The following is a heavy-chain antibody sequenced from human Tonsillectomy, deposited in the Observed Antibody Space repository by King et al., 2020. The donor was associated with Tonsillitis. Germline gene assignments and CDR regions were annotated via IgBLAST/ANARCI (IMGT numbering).Heavy chain of an antibody. CDR2: INPSGGST. CDR3: ARDGGIAAAGSGTHFDY. CDR1: GYTFTSYY. J-gene: IGHJ4*02. Sequence: QLVQSGAEVKKPGASVKVSCKASGYTFTSYYMHWVRQAPGQGLEWMGIINPSGGSTSYAQKFQGRVTMTRDTSTSTVYMELSSLRSEDTAVYYCARDGGIAAAGSGTHFDYWGQGTLVTVSS. D-gene: IGHD6-13*01. V-gene: IGHV1-46*01.